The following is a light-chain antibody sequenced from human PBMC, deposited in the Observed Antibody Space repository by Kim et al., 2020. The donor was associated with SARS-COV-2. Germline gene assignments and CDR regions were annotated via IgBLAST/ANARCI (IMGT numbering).Light chain of an antibody. J-gene: IGKJ5*01. V-gene: IGKV1-17*01. CDR1: QDIRND. Sequence: ASVGDRVLITCRSSQDIRNDLGWYQQNPGGAPKRLIYGASSLQSGVPSRFSGSGSGTEFTLTISSLQPEDFATYFCLQHNTYPITFGQGTRLEIK. CDR3: LQHNTYPIT. CDR2: GAS.